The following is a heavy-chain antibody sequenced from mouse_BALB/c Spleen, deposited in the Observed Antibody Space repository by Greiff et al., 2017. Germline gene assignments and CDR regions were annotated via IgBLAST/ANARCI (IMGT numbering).Heavy chain of an antibody. V-gene: IGHV1-12*01. CDR2: IYPGNGDT. Sequence: LQQPGAELVKPGASVKMSCKASGYTFTSYNMHWVKQTPGQGLEWIGAIYPGNGDTSYNQKFKGKATLTADKSSSTAYMQLSSLTSEDSAVYYCARGGNYAWFAYWGQGTLVTVSA. CDR1: GYTFTSYN. CDR3: ARGGNYAWFAY. D-gene: IGHD2-1*01. J-gene: IGHJ3*01.